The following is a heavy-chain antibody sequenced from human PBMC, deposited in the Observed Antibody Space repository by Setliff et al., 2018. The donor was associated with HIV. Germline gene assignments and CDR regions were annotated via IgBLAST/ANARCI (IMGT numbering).Heavy chain of an antibody. CDR2: MNPNDGGT. D-gene: IGHD1-20*01. CDR3: ARSDISGTGYFDS. V-gene: IGHV1-46*01. J-gene: IGHJ4*02. CDR1: GHTFANSY. Sequence: ASVKVSCKASGHTFANSYLHWVRQGPGQGLEWMGIMNPNDGGTQYPQNFRGRVSMTRDTSTTTVYMELYSLRSEDTAVYHCARSDISGTGYFDSWGQGTLVTVSS.